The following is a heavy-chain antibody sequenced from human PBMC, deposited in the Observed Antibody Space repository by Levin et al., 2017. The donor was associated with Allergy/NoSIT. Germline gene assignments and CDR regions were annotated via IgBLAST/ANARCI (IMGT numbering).Heavy chain of an antibody. D-gene: IGHD6-6*01. CDR1: GGTFSSYA. CDR2: IIPILGIA. Sequence: ASVKVSCKASGGTFSSYAISWVRQAPGQGLEWMGRIIPILGIANYAQKFQGRVTITADKSTSTAYMELSSLRSEDTAVYYCAREIIAARGRAAGYFDLWGRGTLVTVSS. CDR3: AREIIAARGRAAGYFDL. V-gene: IGHV1-69*04. J-gene: IGHJ2*01.